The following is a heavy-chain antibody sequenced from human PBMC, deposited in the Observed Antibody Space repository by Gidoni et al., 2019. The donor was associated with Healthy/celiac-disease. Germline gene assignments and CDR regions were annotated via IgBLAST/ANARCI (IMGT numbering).Heavy chain of an antibody. Sequence: EVQLLESGGGLVQPGGSLRLSCAASGFTFSSYAMSWVRQAPGKGLEWVSAISGSGGSTYYADSVKGRFTIFRDNSKNTLYLQMNSLRAEDTAVYYCAKDRAANSYYFDYWGQGTLVTVSS. D-gene: IGHD6-25*01. CDR2: ISGSGGST. CDR1: GFTFSSYA. V-gene: IGHV3-23*01. J-gene: IGHJ4*02. CDR3: AKDRAANSYYFDY.